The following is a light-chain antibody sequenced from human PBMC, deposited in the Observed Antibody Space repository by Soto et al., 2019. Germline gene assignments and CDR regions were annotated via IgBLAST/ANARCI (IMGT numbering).Light chain of an antibody. CDR1: QSVTNNY. Sequence: EIVLTQSPDTLSLSPGERVTLSCRASQSVTNNYLAWYQQKPGQGPRLPIHGASSRAADTPDRFSGSGSGTDFTLTISRLEPEDFALYYCHQYGATPGTFGQGTKLDIK. CDR2: GAS. J-gene: IGKJ1*01. CDR3: HQYGATPGT. V-gene: IGKV3-20*01.